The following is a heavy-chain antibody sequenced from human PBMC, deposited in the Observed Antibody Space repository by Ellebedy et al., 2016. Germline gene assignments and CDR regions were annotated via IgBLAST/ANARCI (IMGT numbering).Heavy chain of an antibody. CDR3: ARYRSSYGGRGTFDY. CDR2: IDPSDSYT. V-gene: IGHV5-10-1*01. Sequence: GESLKISCKGSGYSFTSYWISWVRQMPGKGLEWMGRIDPSDSYTNYSPSFQGHVTISADKSISTAYLQWSSLKASDTAMYYCARYRSSYGGRGTFDYWGQGTLVTVSS. J-gene: IGHJ4*02. CDR1: GYSFTSYW. D-gene: IGHD5-18*01.